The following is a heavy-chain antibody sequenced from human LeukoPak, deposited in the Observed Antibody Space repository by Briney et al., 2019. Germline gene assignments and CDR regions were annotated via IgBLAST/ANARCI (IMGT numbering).Heavy chain of an antibody. V-gene: IGHV3-9*01. D-gene: IGHD5-12*01. Sequence: GRSLRLSCAASGFTFDDYAMHWVRQAPGKGLEWVSGISWNSGSIGYADSVKGRFTISRDNAKNSLYLQINSLRAEDTALYYCAKGQRGYGRAFDIWGQGTMVTVSS. CDR1: GFTFDDYA. CDR2: ISWNSGSI. CDR3: AKGQRGYGRAFDI. J-gene: IGHJ3*02.